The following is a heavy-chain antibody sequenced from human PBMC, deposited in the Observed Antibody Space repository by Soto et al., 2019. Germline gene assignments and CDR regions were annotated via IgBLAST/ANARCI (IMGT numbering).Heavy chain of an antibody. CDR2: IYYSGST. D-gene: IGHD6-19*01. CDR3: ARVEGGWYGPTNAFDI. V-gene: IGHV4-59*01. Sequence: SETLSLTCTVSGGSISSYYWSWIRQPPGKGLEWIGYIYYSGSTNYNPSLKSRVTISVDTSKNQFSLKLSSVTAADTAVYYCARVEGGWYGPTNAFDIWGQGTMVTVSS. CDR1: GGSISSYY. J-gene: IGHJ3*02.